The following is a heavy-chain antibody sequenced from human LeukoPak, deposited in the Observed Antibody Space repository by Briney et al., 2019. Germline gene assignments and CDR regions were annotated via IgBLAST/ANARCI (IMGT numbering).Heavy chain of an antibody. CDR2: IRSKPSSYTT. CDR1: GFDFSGFY. CDR3: TRQDCSGGSCSYVNY. J-gene: IGHJ4*02. Sequence: PGGSLRLSCAASGFDFSGFYMHWVRQAPGRGLEWVGLIRSKPSSYTTVYAASVKGRITISRDDSKNTAYLQMNSMKAEDTAVYYCTRQDCSGGSCSYVNYWGQGTLVTVSS. V-gene: IGHV3-73*01. D-gene: IGHD2-15*01.